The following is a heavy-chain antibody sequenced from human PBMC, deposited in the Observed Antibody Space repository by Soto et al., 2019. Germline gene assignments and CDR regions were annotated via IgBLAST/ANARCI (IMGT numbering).Heavy chain of an antibody. J-gene: IGHJ4*02. Sequence: GSGPTLVNPTQTLTLTCTFSGFSLSTSGVGVGWIRQPPGKALEWLALIYWDDDKRYSPSLKSRLTITKDTSKNQVVLTMTNMDPVDTATYYCAQVKVVPAAAIFDYWGQGTLVTVSS. V-gene: IGHV2-5*02. CDR1: GFSLSTSGVG. CDR2: IYWDDDK. CDR3: AQVKVVPAAAIFDY. D-gene: IGHD2-2*01.